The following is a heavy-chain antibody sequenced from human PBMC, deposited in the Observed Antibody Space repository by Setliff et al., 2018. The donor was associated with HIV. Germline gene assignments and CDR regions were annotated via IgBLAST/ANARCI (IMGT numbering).Heavy chain of an antibody. CDR2: ISSTSSYI. J-gene: IGHJ4*02. CDR3: ARGYCSSTSCRYYFDY. V-gene: IGHV3-21*01. D-gene: IGHD2-2*01. Sequence: GESLKISCAASRFTFSSYSVNWVRQAPGKGLEWVSSISSTSSYIYYADSVKGRFTISRDNAKNSLYLQMNSLRAEDTAVYYCARGYCSSTSCRYYFDYWGQGTLVTVSS. CDR1: RFTFSSYS.